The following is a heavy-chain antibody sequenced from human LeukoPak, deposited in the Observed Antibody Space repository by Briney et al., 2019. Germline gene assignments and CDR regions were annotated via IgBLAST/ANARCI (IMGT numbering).Heavy chain of an antibody. Sequence: SETLSLTCTVSGGSIDDYFWSWIRQPAGKGLEWIGRVHPSGSANSNPSLNRRITMSIDTSKTQISLKLSYVTAADTAVYYCARCLNTYYYDSSGYSPEHFYMDVWGTGTTVTVSS. V-gene: IGHV4-4*07. CDR1: GGSIDDYF. CDR3: ARCLNTYYYDSSGYSPEHFYMDV. D-gene: IGHD3-22*01. J-gene: IGHJ6*03. CDR2: VHPSGSA.